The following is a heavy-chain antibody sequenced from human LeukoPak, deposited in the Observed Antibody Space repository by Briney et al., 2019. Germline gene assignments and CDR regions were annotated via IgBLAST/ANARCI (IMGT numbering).Heavy chain of an antibody. CDR1: GGSISSYY. CDR2: IYYSGST. D-gene: IGHD6-13*01. J-gene: IGHJ4*02. CDR3: ARLGSSWYDLCDY. V-gene: IGHV4-59*08. Sequence: PSETLSLTCTVSGGSISSYYWSWIRQPPGKGLEWIGYIYYSGSTYYNPSLKSRVTISVDTSKNQFSLKLSSVTAADTAVYYCARLGSSWYDLCDYWGQGTLVTVSS.